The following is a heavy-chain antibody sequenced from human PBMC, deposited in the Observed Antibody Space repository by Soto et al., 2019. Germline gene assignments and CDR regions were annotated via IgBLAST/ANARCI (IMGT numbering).Heavy chain of an antibody. J-gene: IGHJ4*02. CDR1: VGSFTINNW. CDR2: IYRTGST. D-gene: IGHD1-7*01. Sequence: PAETLSLTCAVSVGSFTINNWWTWLRQPPGQGLEWIGEIYRTGSTNYNPSLKSRVTISLDKSENQFSLKVTSLTAADTAVYYCASRDPGTSVDYWGQGTLVTVSS. V-gene: IGHV4-4*02. CDR3: ASRDPGTSVDY.